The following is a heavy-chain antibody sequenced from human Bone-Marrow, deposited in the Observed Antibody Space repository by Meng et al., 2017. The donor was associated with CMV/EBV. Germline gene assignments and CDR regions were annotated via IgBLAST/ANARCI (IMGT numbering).Heavy chain of an antibody. CDR2: ISGSGSGT. CDR1: GITFKFYA. J-gene: IGHJ6*02. V-gene: IGHV3-23*01. D-gene: IGHD2-2*01. CDR3: PKSSSTPGFFYGMDV. Sequence: GESLKISCAASGITFKFYAMSWVRQAPGKGLEWVSGISGSGSGTYYADSVKGRFTISRDNSKNTLYLQMNSLRGEDTAVYYCPKSSSTPGFFYGMDVWGQGTTVTVPS.